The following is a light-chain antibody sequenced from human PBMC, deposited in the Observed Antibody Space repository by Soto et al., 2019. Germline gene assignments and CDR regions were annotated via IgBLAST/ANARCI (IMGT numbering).Light chain of an antibody. Sequence: QPVLTQPPRVLEPPGQRAPISFLGSSSNVGNNAVNWYQQLPGKAPKLLIYYDDLLPSGVSDRFSGSKSGTSASLAISGLQSEDEADYYCAVWDDSLNGVVFGGGTKLTVL. CDR2: YDD. CDR1: SSNVGNNA. V-gene: IGLV1-36*01. CDR3: AVWDDSLNGVV. J-gene: IGLJ2*01.